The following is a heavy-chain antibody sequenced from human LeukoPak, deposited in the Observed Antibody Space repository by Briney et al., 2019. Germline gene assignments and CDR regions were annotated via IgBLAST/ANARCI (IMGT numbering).Heavy chain of an antibody. CDR2: INHSGST. CDR1: GGSISSSSYY. D-gene: IGHD3-3*01. CDR3: ARISDFWSGWIDY. V-gene: IGHV4-39*07. J-gene: IGHJ4*02. Sequence: PSETLSLTCTVSGGSISSSSYYWGWIRQPPGKGLEWIGEINHSGSTNYNPSLKSRVTISVDTSKNQFSLKLSSVTAADTAVYYCARISDFWSGWIDYWGQGTLVTVSS.